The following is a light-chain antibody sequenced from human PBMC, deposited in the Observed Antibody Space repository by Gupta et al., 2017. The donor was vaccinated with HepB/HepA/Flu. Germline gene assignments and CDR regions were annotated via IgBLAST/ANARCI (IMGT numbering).Light chain of an antibody. Sequence: EIVLTQSPGTLSLSPGERATLSCRTSQSVRDSQLAWYQHKPGQAPRLLIYGGSTRATGVPDRVSGSGSGTDFTLTISRLEPEDFAVYYCQQDDSSTWTFGQGTKVEIK. V-gene: IGKV3-20*01. CDR3: QQDDSSTWT. J-gene: IGKJ1*01. CDR1: QSVRDSQ. CDR2: GGS.